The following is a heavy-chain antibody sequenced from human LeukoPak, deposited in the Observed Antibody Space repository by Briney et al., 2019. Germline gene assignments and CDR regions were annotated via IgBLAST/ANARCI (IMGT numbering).Heavy chain of an antibody. V-gene: IGHV1-69*04. CDR3: ARANPISEYYYDSSGYYYDDY. J-gene: IGHJ4*02. Sequence: GSSVKVSCKASGGTFSSYAISWVRQAPGQGLEWMGRIIPILGIANYAQKFQGRVTITADKSTSTAYMELSSLRSEDTAVYYCARANPISEYYYDSSGYYYDDYWDQGTLVTVSS. CDR1: GGTFSSYA. CDR2: IIPILGIA. D-gene: IGHD3-22*01.